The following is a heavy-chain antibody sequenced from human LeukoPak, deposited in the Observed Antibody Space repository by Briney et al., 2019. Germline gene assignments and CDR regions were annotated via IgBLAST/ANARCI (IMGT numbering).Heavy chain of an antibody. Sequence: SETLSLTCTVSGGSISSGTYSWGWIRQPPGKGLKWIASISNSGSTYNNPSLKSRVTISVDTSKNQFSLKLSSVTAADTAVYYCARGGGYSGYYFDYWGQGTLVTVSS. J-gene: IGHJ4*02. CDR2: ISNSGST. V-gene: IGHV4-39*01. D-gene: IGHD5-12*01. CDR3: ARGGGYSGYYFDY. CDR1: GGSISSGTYS.